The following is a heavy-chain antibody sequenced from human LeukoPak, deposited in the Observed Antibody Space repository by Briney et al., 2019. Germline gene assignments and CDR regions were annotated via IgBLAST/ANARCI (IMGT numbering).Heavy chain of an antibody. D-gene: IGHD3-3*01. CDR1: GYTFTNYG. CDR3: ARAVGDFWSGYRDFDY. V-gene: IGHV1-18*01. Sequence: ASVKVSCKASGYTFTNYGISWVRQARGQGLEWMGWISGYNGKTKDAQKLQGRVTMTTDTSTSTAYMELRSLRSDDTAVYYCARAVGDFWSGYRDFDYWGQGTLVTVSS. J-gene: IGHJ4*02. CDR2: ISGYNGKT.